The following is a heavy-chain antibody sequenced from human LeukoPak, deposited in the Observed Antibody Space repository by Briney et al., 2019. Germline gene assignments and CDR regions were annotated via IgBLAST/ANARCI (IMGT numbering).Heavy chain of an antibody. J-gene: IGHJ3*02. D-gene: IGHD3-10*01. CDR2: TSGGGGDT. CDR3: AKDTRYGSETFGAFDI. CDR1: GFTFSNYA. V-gene: IGHV3-23*01. Sequence: GGSLRLSCAASGFTFSNYAMSWVRQAPGKGLEWVSGTSGGGGDTSYADSVKGRSTISRDNSKNTLYLHMNSLRAEDTAVYYCAKDTRYGSETFGAFDIWGQGTMITVSS.